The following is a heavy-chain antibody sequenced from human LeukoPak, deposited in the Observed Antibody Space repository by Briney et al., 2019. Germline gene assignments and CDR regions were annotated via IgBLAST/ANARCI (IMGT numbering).Heavy chain of an antibody. CDR1: GFTFDDYA. V-gene: IGHV3-9*01. J-gene: IGHJ2*01. Sequence: PGRSLRLSCAASGFTFDDYAMHWVRQAPGKGLEWVPGISWNSGSIGYADSVKGRFTISRDNAKNSLYLQMNSLRAEDAAVYYCAKGYIIVGRQWYLDLWGRGTLVGVSS. CDR2: ISWNSGSI. D-gene: IGHD2-2*01. CDR3: AKGYIIVGRQWYLDL.